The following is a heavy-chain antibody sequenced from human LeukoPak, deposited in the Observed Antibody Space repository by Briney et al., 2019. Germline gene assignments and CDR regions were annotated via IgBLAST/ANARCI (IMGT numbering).Heavy chain of an antibody. CDR2: MYYTGAT. Sequence: SETLSLTCTVSSGSISGYYWSWIRQPPGKGLEWIGYMYYTGATSHNPSLKSRVTISLDTSKNQFSLKLHSVTAADTAVYYCARFRGSGWYYFDSWGQGTLVTVSS. V-gene: IGHV4-59*01. CDR3: ARFRGSGWYYFDS. J-gene: IGHJ4*02. CDR1: SGSISGYY. D-gene: IGHD6-19*01.